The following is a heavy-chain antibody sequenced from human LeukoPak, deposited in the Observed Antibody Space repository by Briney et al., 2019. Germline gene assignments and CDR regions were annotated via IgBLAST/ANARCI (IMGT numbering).Heavy chain of an antibody. CDR3: ARAYDSSGYYLAY. D-gene: IGHD3-22*01. V-gene: IGHV4-31*03. CDR1: GGSTSSGTYY. Sequence: SQTLSLTCTVSGGSTSSGTYYWSWIRQHPGKGLEWVGYIYYSGSTSYNPSLKCRVTISVDTSKNQFSLKLSSVTAADTAVYYCARAYDSSGYYLAYWGQGTLVTVTS. CDR2: IYYSGST. J-gene: IGHJ4*02.